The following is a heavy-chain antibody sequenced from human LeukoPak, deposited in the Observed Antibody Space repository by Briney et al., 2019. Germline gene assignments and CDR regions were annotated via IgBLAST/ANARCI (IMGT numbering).Heavy chain of an antibody. CDR2: ISSSSSTI. V-gene: IGHV3-48*01. CDR1: GLTFSSYS. J-gene: IGHJ6*03. Sequence: GGSLRLSCAPSGLTFSSYSMNWVRHAPGKGREWVSYISSSSSTICYADPVKGRFTISRDNSKTTLYLQMNSLRADDTAVYYCARSLRVRGVPDYMDVWGKGTTVTISS. D-gene: IGHD3-10*01. CDR3: ARSLRVRGVPDYMDV.